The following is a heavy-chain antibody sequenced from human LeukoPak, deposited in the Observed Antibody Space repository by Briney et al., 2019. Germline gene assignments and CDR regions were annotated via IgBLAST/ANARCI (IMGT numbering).Heavy chain of an antibody. D-gene: IGHD1-1*01. CDR2: IYPGDSDA. CDR1: GYTFTTYW. CDR3: ATPTLGSIGEYLFDY. Sequence: GESLKISCKGSGYTFTTYWIGWVRQLPGKGLEWMGIIYPGDSDARYSPSFQGQVTISADKSISTAYLPWNSLKASDTAMYYCATPTLGSIGEYLFDYWGQGTLVTVSS. J-gene: IGHJ4*02. V-gene: IGHV5-51*01.